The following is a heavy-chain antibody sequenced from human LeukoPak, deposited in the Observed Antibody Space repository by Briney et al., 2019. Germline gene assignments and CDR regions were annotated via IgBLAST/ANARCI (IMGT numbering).Heavy chain of an antibody. CDR1: GFTFSSYT. V-gene: IGHV3-23*01. Sequence: GGSLRLSCTASGFTFSSYTMNWVRQAPGKGLEWVSAIHNSGGTTSYADSVKGRFTISRDNSKNTLFLQTNSLRAEDTAVYYCAKDNAFGGEDCWGQGTLVTVSS. CDR3: AKDNAFGGEDC. CDR2: IHNSGGTT. J-gene: IGHJ4*02. D-gene: IGHD3-16*01.